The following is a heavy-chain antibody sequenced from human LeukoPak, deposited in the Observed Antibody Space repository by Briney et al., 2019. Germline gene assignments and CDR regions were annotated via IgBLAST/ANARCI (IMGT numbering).Heavy chain of an antibody. Sequence: ASVKVSCKASGYTFTNYHMNWVRQAPGQGLEWMGWINTNTGNPTYAQGFTGRFVFSLDTSVSTAYLQISSLKAEDTAVYYCARVHDFWSGSHFDYWGQGTLVTVSS. CDR3: ARVHDFWSGSHFDY. CDR2: INTNTGNP. V-gene: IGHV7-4-1*02. D-gene: IGHD3-3*01. J-gene: IGHJ4*02. CDR1: GYTFTNYH.